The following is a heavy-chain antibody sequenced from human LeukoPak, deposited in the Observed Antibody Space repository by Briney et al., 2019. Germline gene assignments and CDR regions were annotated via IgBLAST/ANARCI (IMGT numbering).Heavy chain of an antibody. CDR2: IYYSGGT. J-gene: IGHJ4*02. V-gene: IGHV4-59*01. Sequence: GSLRLSCAASGFTFSSYAMSWVRQPPGKGLEWLGYIYYSGGTNYNPSLKSRVTISVDTSKNQFSLKLSSVTAADTAVYYCARGGWYSSSWSFDYWGQGTLVTVSS. CDR1: GFTFSSYA. D-gene: IGHD6-13*01. CDR3: ARGGWYSSSWSFDY.